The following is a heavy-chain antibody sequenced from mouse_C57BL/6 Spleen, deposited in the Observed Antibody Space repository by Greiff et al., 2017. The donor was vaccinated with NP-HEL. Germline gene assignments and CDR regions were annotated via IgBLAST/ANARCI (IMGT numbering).Heavy chain of an antibody. D-gene: IGHD3-2*02. CDR1: GYTFTSYT. J-gene: IGHJ4*01. CDR3: ARDSSGYGYAMDY. CDR2: INPSSGYT. Sequence: VHLVESGAELARPGASVKMSCKASGYTFTSYTMHWVKQRHGQGLEWIGYINPSSGYTKYKQKFKDKATLTADKSSSTAYMQLSSLTSEDSAVYYCARDSSGYGYAMDYWGQGTSVTVSS. V-gene: IGHV1-4*01.